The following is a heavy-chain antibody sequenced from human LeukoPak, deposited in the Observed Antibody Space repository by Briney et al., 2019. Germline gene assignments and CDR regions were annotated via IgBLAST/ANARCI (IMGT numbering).Heavy chain of an antibody. D-gene: IGHD6-13*01. J-gene: IGHJ4*02. CDR2: IIGKTTST. Sequence: PGGSLRLSCAASGFSFSSYAMGWVRLAPGKGLEWVSTIIGKTTSTDYADSVRGRFTISRDNSRNTLSLQMNSLRADDTAVYYCAIGVWQHLTFRGQGTLVTVSS. V-gene: IGHV3-23*01. CDR1: GFSFSSYA. CDR3: AIGVWQHLTF.